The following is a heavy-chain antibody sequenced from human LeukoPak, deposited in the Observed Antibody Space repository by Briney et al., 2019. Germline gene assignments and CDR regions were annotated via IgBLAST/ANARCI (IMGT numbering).Heavy chain of an antibody. Sequence: GGSLRLSCAASGFTFSSYEMHWVRQAPGKGLEWVADISSSGTTIYYADSVKGRFTISRDNAKNSLYLQMNSLRAEDTAVYYCTRLLVATPGVDPWGQGTLVTVSS. D-gene: IGHD5-12*01. CDR2: ISSSGTTI. V-gene: IGHV3-48*03. CDR3: TRLLVATPGVDP. J-gene: IGHJ5*02. CDR1: GFTFSSYE.